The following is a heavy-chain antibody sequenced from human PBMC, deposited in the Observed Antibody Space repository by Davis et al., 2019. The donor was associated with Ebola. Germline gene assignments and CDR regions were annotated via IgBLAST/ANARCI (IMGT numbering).Heavy chain of an antibody. D-gene: IGHD4/OR15-4a*01. CDR2: ISSGDGTT. CDR1: GFTFSSYA. J-gene: IGHJ6*02. CDR3: AKAWGVITTSYYAMDV. Sequence: GGSLRLSCAVSGFTFSSYAMTWVRQAPGKGLEWVSGISSGDGTTYYADSFKGRFTISRANSKNTLFLQMNSLRAGDTAVYYCAKAWGVITTSYYAMDVWGQGTTVTVSS. V-gene: IGHV3-23*01.